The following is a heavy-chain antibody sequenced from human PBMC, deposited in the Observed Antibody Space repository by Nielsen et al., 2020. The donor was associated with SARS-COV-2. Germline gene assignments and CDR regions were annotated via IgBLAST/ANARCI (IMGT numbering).Heavy chain of an antibody. J-gene: IGHJ6*02. CDR2: ISAYNGNT. CDR1: GGTFSSYA. V-gene: IGHV1-18*01. D-gene: IGHD3-22*01. Sequence: ASVKVSCKASGGTFSSYAISWVRQAPGQGLEWMGWISAYNGNTNYAQKLQGRVTMTTDTSTSTAYMELRSLRSDDTAVYYCARDLYYDSSGYYYYYYYGMDVWGQGTTVTVSS. CDR3: ARDLYYDSSGYYYYYYYGMDV.